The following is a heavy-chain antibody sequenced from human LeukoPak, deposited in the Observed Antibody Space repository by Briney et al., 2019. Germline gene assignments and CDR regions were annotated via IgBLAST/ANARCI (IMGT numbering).Heavy chain of an antibody. CDR1: GFTFSSYA. Sequence: GGSLRLSCAASGFTFSSYAMSWVRQAPGKGLEWVSVIYSGGNTYYADSVKGRFTISRDNSKNTLYLQMNSLRAEDTAVYYCARGGVVAFDIWGQGTMVTVSS. D-gene: IGHD2-15*01. J-gene: IGHJ3*02. CDR3: ARGGVVAFDI. V-gene: IGHV3-66*01. CDR2: IYSGGNT.